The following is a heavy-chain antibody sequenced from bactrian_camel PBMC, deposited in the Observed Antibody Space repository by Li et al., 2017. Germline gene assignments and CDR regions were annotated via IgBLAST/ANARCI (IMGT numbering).Heavy chain of an antibody. CDR2: LAMDGRT. Sequence: HVQLVESGGGSVQAGGSLTLSCVASGYTSKGYCMAWFRQRPGEEREGVASLAMDGRTKYTDSVSGRFTISKNNAKNTLYLQMNSLKVEDTAMYYCAATRGVCDTAGTVTYYGTGTQVTVS. CDR1: GYTSKGYC. D-gene: IGHD2*01. V-gene: IGHV3S63*01. J-gene: IGHJ4*01.